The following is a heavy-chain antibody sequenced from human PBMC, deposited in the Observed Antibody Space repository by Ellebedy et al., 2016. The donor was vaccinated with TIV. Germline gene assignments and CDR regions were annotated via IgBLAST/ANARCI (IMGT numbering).Heavy chain of an antibody. Sequence: MPSETLSLTCTVSGGSISSYYWSRIRQPPGKGLEWIGYIYYSGSTNYNPSLKSRVTISVDTSKNQFSLKLSSVTAADTAVYYCAREIAVAGLFDYWGQGTLVTVSS. CDR2: IYYSGST. J-gene: IGHJ4*02. CDR3: AREIAVAGLFDY. D-gene: IGHD6-19*01. CDR1: GGSISSYY. V-gene: IGHV4-59*01.